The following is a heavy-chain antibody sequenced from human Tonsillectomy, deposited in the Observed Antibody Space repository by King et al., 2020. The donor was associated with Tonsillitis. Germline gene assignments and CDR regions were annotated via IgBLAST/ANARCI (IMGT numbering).Heavy chain of an antibody. J-gene: IGHJ5*01. D-gene: IGHD1-1*01. CDR1: GFTFSSYS. CDR2: ISSSSSYI. CDR3: AGEGTGGSGDCFDS. V-gene: IGHV3-21*01. Sequence: VQLVESGGGLVKPGGSLSLSCAASGFTFSSYSMNWVRQAPGKGLEWVASISSSSSYIYYADSVKGRFTISRDNAKNSLYLQMNSLRAEDTAVYYCAGEGTGGSGDCFDSWGQGTLVTVSS.